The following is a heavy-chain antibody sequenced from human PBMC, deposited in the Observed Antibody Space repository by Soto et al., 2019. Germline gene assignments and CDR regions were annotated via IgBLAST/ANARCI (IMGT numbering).Heavy chain of an antibody. CDR3: ARDNGYSSSWYDL. J-gene: IGHJ5*02. CDR1: GGTFSSYT. V-gene: IGHV1-69*04. CDR2: IIPILGIA. Sequence: ASVKVSCKASGGTFSSYTISWVRQAPGQGLEWMGRIIPILGIANYAQKFQGRVTITADKSTSTAYMELSSLRSEDTAVYYCARDNGYSSSWYDLWGQGTLVTVSS. D-gene: IGHD6-13*01.